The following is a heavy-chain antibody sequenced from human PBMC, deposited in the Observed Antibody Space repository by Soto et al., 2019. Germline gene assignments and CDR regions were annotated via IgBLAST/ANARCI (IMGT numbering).Heavy chain of an antibody. CDR1: GFTFSNYA. V-gene: IGHV3-23*01. D-gene: IGHD3-10*01. CDR2: ISGGGAST. Sequence: GGSLSLSCAASGFTFSNYAMTWVRQAPGKGMEWVSVISGGGASTYYADSVKGRFTISRDNSKDMLYLQMNSLRAEDTAVYYCAKPYGSGSFLNDYWGQGTLVTVSS. CDR3: AKPYGSGSFLNDY. J-gene: IGHJ4*02.